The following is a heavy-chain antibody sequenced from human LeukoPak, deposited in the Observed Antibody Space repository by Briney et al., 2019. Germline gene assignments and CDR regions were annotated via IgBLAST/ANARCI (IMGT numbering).Heavy chain of an antibody. CDR1: GVTVSSNY. J-gene: IGHJ2*01. V-gene: IGHV3-66*01. CDR2: YAGGST. CDR3: ARGSPIGAWWYFDL. Sequence: GGSLRLSCAASGVTVSSNYMSWVRQAPGKGLEWVSVYAGGSTNYADSVKSRYTISRDISTNTLYLQMNSLRAEDTAIYYCARGSPIGAWWYFDLWGRGTLVTVSS.